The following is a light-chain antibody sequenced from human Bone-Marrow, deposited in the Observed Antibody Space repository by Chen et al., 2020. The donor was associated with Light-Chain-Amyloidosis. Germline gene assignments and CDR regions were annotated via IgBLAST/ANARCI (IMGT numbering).Light chain of an antibody. Sequence: DIVVTQSPDSLVVSLGERATINCKSSQSVLYNSDNKNYLAWYQQKPGQPPKLLIYWASFRESGVPDRFSGSGSGTDFTLTISSLQAEDVAVYYCQQYYGTPFTFGPGIKVNV. J-gene: IGKJ3*01. CDR3: QQYYGTPFT. CDR2: WAS. CDR1: QSVLYNSDNKNY. V-gene: IGKV4-1*01.